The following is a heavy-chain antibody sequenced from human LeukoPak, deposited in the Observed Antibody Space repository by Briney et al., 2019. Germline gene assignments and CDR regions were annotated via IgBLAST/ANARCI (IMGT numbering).Heavy chain of an antibody. CDR3: ARDQYVATIGHDT. Sequence: GGSLRLSCAASGFTFSSYYMNWVRQAPGKGLEWVSSISGNTNHLYYADSVKGRFTISRDNAKNSLYLQMNSVRAEDTAVYYCARDQYVATIGHDTWGQGTLVTVSS. CDR2: ISGNTNHL. CDR1: GFTFSSYY. V-gene: IGHV3-21*01. J-gene: IGHJ5*02. D-gene: IGHD5-24*01.